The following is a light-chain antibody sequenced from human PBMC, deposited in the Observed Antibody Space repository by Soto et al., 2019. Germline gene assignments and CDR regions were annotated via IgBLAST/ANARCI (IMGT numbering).Light chain of an antibody. J-gene: IGKJ2*01. V-gene: IGKV1-5*03. CDR1: QSISSW. CDR3: QQYNSFSGYT. CDR2: KAS. Sequence: DIQMTQSPSTLSASVGDRVTITCRASQSISSWLAWYQQKPGKAPKVLIYKASSLETGVPSRFSGSGSGTSFTPTTSSLQPDDVATYYCQQYNSFSGYTFGQGTKLEIK.